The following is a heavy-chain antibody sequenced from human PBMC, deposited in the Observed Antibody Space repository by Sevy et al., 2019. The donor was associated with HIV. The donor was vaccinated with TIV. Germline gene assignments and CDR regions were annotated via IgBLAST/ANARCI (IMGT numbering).Heavy chain of an antibody. CDR3: ARDVGVTMVRGVISDDYYGMDV. J-gene: IGHJ6*02. Sequence: GGSLRLSCAASGFTFSSYSMNWVRQAPGKGLEWVSSISSSSSYIYYADSVKGRFTISRDNAKNSLHLQMNSLRAEDTAVYYCARDVGVTMVRGVISDDYYGMDVWGQGTTVTVSS. V-gene: IGHV3-21*01. CDR1: GFTFSSYS. CDR2: ISSSSSYI. D-gene: IGHD3-10*01.